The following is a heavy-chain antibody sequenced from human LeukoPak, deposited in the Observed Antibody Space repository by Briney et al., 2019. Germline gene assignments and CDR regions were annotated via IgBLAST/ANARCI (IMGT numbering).Heavy chain of an antibody. CDR2: ISWNSGSI. CDR1: GFTFDDYA. D-gene: IGHD2-2*02. J-gene: IGHJ4*02. CDR3: ARDPYCSSTSCYMRGDY. V-gene: IGHV3-9*01. Sequence: GGSLRLSCAASGFTFDDYAMHWVRQAPGKGLEWVSGISWNSGSIGYADSVKGRFTISRDNSKNTLYLQMNSLRAEDTAVYYCARDPYCSSTSCYMRGDYWGQGTLVTVSS.